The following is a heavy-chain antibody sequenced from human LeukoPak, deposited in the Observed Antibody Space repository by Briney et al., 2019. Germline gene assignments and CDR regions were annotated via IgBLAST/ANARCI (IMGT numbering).Heavy chain of an antibody. CDR3: VIGPTGQFPNLSPDFDS. J-gene: IGHJ4*01. CDR2: ITGAGDST. V-gene: IGHV3-23*01. CDR1: GFTFSSYA. D-gene: IGHD1-14*01. Sequence: GGSLRLSCAASGFTFSSYAMSWVRQAPGKGLDWVSGITGAGDSTYYADSVKGRFIASRDSSTNTLYQLMKSLTAEETAVTYCVIGPTGQFPNLSPDFDSWGHGTLVTVSS.